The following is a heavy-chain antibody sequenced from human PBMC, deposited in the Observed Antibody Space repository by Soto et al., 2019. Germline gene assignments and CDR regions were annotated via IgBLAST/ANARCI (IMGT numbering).Heavy chain of an antibody. CDR1: GYTFTSHG. CDR3: ARISGYDGDNWFDP. Sequence: QVQLVQSGAEVKKPGASVKVSCKSSGYTFTSHGITWVRQAPGQGLEWMGWISAYNGNTNYAQKLQGRVTMTTDTSTSTAYMELRSLRSDDTAVYYCARISGYDGDNWFDPWGQGTLVTVSS. J-gene: IGHJ5*02. CDR2: ISAYNGNT. V-gene: IGHV1-18*01. D-gene: IGHD5-12*01.